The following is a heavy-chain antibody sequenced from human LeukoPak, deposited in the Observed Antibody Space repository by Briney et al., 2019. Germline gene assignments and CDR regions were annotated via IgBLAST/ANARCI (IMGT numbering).Heavy chain of an antibody. V-gene: IGHV3-30*18. D-gene: IGHD3-10*01. Sequence: GGSLRLSCAASGFTFSSYGMHWVRQAPGKGLEWVAVISHDGSNKYYADSVKGRFTISRDNSKNTLYLQMNSLRAEDTAVYYCAKSRLLSMVRGVKYYFDYWGQGTLVTVSS. CDR3: AKSRLLSMVRGVKYYFDY. CDR2: ISHDGSNK. CDR1: GFTFSSYG. J-gene: IGHJ4*02.